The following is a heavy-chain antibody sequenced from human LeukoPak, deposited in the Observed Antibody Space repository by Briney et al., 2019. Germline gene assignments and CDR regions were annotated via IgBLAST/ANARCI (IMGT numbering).Heavy chain of an antibody. V-gene: IGHV3-30-3*01. J-gene: IGHJ3*02. CDR3: ARDLYDSSESAFDI. D-gene: IGHD3-22*01. CDR1: GFTFSNYA. Sequence: GGSLRLSCAASGFTFSNYAMHWVRQAPGKGLEWVAVISYDGSNKYYADSVKGRFTISRDNSKDTLYLQMNSLRAEDTAVYYCARDLYDSSESAFDIWGQGTMVTVSS. CDR2: ISYDGSNK.